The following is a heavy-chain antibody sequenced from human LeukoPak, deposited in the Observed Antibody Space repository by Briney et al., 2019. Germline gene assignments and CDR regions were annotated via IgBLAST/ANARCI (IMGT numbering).Heavy chain of an antibody. V-gene: IGHV3-13*01. D-gene: IGHD2-15*01. J-gene: IGHJ2*01. CDR2: IGTAGDT. Sequence: GGSLRLSCEASGITFSTSDMHWVRQAPGKGLEWVSVIGTAGDTYYADSVKGRFTISRDNAKNTLYLHMDSLRAEDTAVYYCARDASPGYFDLWGRGTLVTVSS. CDR3: ARDASPGYFDL. CDR1: GITFSTSD.